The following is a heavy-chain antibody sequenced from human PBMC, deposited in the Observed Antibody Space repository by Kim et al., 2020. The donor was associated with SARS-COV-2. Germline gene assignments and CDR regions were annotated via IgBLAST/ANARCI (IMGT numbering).Heavy chain of an antibody. CDR2: IYYSGST. V-gene: IGHV4-39*01. Sequence: SETLSLTCTVSGGSISSSSYYWGWIRQPPGKGLEWIGSIYYSGSTYYNPSLKSRVTISVDTSKNQFSLKLSSVTAADTAVYYCAVPPQKIVGAHLGGMDVWGQGTTVTVSS. CDR1: GGSISSSSYY. CDR3: AVPPQKIVGAHLGGMDV. J-gene: IGHJ6*02. D-gene: IGHD1-26*01.